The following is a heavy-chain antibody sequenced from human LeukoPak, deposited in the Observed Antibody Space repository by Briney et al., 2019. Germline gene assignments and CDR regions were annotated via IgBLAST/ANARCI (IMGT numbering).Heavy chain of an antibody. CDR3: AKSLRSDGHWEDFDI. CDR1: GFTFSRYA. D-gene: IGHD3-16*01. J-gene: IGHJ3*02. V-gene: IGHV3-23*01. Sequence: PGWSLRLSCAASGFTFSRYAMIWVLQAPGKGLEWVSAISGSGGSTYYADSVKGRFTISIDNSKNTLYLQMHSPRAEDTAVYYWAKSLRSDGHWEDFDIWGQGTMVTVSS. CDR2: ISGSGGST.